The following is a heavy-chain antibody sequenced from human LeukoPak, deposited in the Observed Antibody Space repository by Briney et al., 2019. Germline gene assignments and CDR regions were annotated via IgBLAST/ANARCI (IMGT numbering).Heavy chain of an antibody. CDR3: AHRQRSYSYDCYFDF. V-gene: IGHV2-5*02. CDR2: IYWDDDK. Sequence: SGPTLVKPTQTLTLTCTFSGFSLSTSGVGVGWIRQPPGKALEWLAFIYWDDDKRYSPSLKSRLTITKATSKNQVVLTMTNMDPVDTATYYCAHRQRSYSYDCYFDFWGQGTLVTVSS. J-gene: IGHJ4*02. D-gene: IGHD5-18*01. CDR1: GFSLSTSGVG.